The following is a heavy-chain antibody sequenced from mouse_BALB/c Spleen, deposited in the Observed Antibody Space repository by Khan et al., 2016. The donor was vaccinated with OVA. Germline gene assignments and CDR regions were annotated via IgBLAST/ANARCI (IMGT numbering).Heavy chain of an antibody. V-gene: IGHV3-2*02. D-gene: IGHD3-3*01. CDR3: ASERGRYYAMDY. CDR1: GYSITRDYA. J-gene: IGHJ4*01. CDR2: ISNSGST. Sequence: EVQLQESGPGLVKPSQSLSLTCTVTGYSITRDYAWNWIRQFPGNKLEWMGYISNSGSTSYNPSLKSRISITRDTSKNQFFLQLDSVTTEDTATDYCASERGRYYAMDYWGQGTSVTVSS.